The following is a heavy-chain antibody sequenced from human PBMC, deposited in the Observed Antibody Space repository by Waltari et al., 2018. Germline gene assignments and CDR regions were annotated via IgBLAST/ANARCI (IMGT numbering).Heavy chain of an antibody. V-gene: IGHV3-23*04. D-gene: IGHD6-6*01. CDR1: GFNFGAHA. CDR2: IDHTGSVT. CDR3: ARGASSPYWYFDL. Sequence: EVHLVESGGGLVQPGGSLRLSCVASGFNFGAHAMGWARQAAGQGPEWVSAIDHTGSVTYYADSVKGRFITSRDNSRNTLSLHMASLRAEDTTIYYCARGASSPYWYFDLWGRGTLVTVSS. J-gene: IGHJ2*01.